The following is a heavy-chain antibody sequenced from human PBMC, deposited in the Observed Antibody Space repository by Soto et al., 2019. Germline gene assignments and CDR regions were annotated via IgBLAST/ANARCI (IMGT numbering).Heavy chain of an antibody. CDR1: GGSVSSGSYY. Sequence: PSETLSLTCTVSGGSVSSGSYYWSWIRQPPGKGLEWIGYIYYSGSTNYNPSLKSRVTISVDTSKNQFSLKLSSVTAADTAVYYCARTIYDYVWGSYRYYFDYWGQGTLVTVSS. CDR2: IYYSGST. D-gene: IGHD3-16*01. J-gene: IGHJ4*02. V-gene: IGHV4-61*01. CDR3: ARTIYDYVWGSYRYYFDY.